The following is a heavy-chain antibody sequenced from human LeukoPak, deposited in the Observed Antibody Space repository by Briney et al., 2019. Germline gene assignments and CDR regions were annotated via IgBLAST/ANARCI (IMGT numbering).Heavy chain of an antibody. CDR2: INHSGST. D-gene: IGHD3-10*01. J-gene: IGHJ4*02. CDR3: ARAAGWGDLDY. CDR1: GGSFSGYY. Sequence: SSETLSLTCAVYGGSFSGYYWSWIRQPPGKGLEWIGEINHSGSTNYNPSLKSRVTISVDTSKNQFSLKLSSVTAADTAVYYCARAAGWGDLDYWGQGTLVTVSS. V-gene: IGHV4-34*01.